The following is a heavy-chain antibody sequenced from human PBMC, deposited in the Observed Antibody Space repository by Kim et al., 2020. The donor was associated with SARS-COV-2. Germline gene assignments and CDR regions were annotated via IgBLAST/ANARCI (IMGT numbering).Heavy chain of an antibody. V-gene: IGHV1-69*13. Sequence: SVKVSCKASGGTFSSYAISWVRQAPGQGLEWMGGIIPIFGTANYAQKFQGRVTITADESTSTAYMELSSLRSEDTAVYYCARAWYSIYFLYYYGMDVWGRGTTVTVSS. CDR2: IIPIFGTA. D-gene: IGHD4-4*01. J-gene: IGHJ6*02. CDR3: ARAWYSIYFLYYYGMDV. CDR1: GGTFSSYA.